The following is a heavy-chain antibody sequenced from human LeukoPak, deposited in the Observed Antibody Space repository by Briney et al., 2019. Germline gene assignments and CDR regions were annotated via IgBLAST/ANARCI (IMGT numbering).Heavy chain of an antibody. CDR1: GYTFTSYG. Sequence: GASVKVSCKASGYTFTSYGISWVRQAPGQGLEWMGWISAYNGNTNYAQKLQGRVTMTTDTSTSTAYMELRSLRSDDTAVYYCARGTWDYGDYVSPAPGPDMDVWGKGTTVTVSS. CDR2: ISAYNGNT. J-gene: IGHJ6*03. CDR3: ARGTWDYGDYVSPAPGPDMDV. V-gene: IGHV1-18*01. D-gene: IGHD4-17*01.